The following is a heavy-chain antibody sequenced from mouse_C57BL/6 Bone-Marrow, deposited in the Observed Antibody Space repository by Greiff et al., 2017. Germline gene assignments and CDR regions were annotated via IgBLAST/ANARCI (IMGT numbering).Heavy chain of an antibody. D-gene: IGHD2-12*01. Sequence: VKLMESGAELVKPGASVKISCKASGYAFSSYWMNWVKQRPGKGLEWIGQIYPGDGDTNYNGKFKGKATLTADKSSSTAYMQLSSLTSEDSAVYFCARTDWELRLAWFAYWGQGTLVTVSA. V-gene: IGHV1-80*01. CDR3: ARTDWELRLAWFAY. CDR2: IYPGDGDT. CDR1: GYAFSSYW. J-gene: IGHJ3*01.